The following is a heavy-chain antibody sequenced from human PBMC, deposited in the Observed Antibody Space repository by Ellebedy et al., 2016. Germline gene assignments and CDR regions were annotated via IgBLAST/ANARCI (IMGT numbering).Heavy chain of an antibody. CDR1: GFTFSSYA. CDR3: ARGIEAA. Sequence: GGSLRLSXAASGFTFSSYAMHWVRQAPGKGLEWVAVISYDGSNKYYADSVKGRFTISRDNAKNTLYLQMNSLRAEDTAVYYCARGIEAAWGQGTLVTVSS. CDR2: ISYDGSNK. V-gene: IGHV3-30-3*01. D-gene: IGHD6-13*01. J-gene: IGHJ5*02.